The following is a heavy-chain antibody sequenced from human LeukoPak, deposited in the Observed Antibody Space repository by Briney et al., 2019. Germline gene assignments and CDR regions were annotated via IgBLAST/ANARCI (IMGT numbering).Heavy chain of an antibody. CDR2: IIPIFGTA. CDR1: GGTFSSYA. D-gene: IGHD2-2*01. Sequence: ASVKVSCKASGGTFSSYAISWVRQAPGQGLEWMGGIIPIFGTANYAQKFQGRATITADESTSTAYMELSSLRSEDTAVYYCARAWDFDIVVVPWFDPWGQGTLVTVSS. CDR3: ARAWDFDIVVVPWFDP. V-gene: IGHV1-69*13. J-gene: IGHJ5*02.